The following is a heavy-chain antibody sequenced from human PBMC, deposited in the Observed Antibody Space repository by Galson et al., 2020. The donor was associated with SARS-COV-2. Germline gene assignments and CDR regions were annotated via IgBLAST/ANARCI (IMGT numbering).Heavy chain of an antibody. CDR3: AISPPIGVPNWFDP. D-gene: IGHD3-3*01. Sequence: GESLKISCKVSGYTLTELSMHWVRQAPGKGLELMGGFDPEDGETIYAQKFQGRVTMTEDTSTDTAYMELSSLRSEDTAVYYCAISPPIGVPNWFDPWGQGTLVTVSS. CDR2: FDPEDGET. V-gene: IGHV1-24*01. J-gene: IGHJ5*02. CDR1: GYTLTELS.